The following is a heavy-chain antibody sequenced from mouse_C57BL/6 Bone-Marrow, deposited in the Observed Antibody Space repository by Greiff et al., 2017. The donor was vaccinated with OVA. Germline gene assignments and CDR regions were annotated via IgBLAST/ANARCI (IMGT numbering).Heavy chain of an antibody. CDR2: ISYDGSN. Sequence: VQLKESGPGLVKPSQSLSLTCSVTGYSITSGYYWNWIRQFPGNKLEWMGYISYDGSNNYNPSLKNRISITRDTSKNQFFLKLNSVTTEDTATYYCARSGVLFAYWGQGTLVTVSA. CDR3: ARSGVLFAY. J-gene: IGHJ3*01. V-gene: IGHV3-6*01. CDR1: GYSITSGYY. D-gene: IGHD4-1*01.